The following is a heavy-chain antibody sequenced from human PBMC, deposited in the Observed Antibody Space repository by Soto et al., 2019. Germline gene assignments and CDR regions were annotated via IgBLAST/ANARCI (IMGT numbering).Heavy chain of an antibody. Sequence: GASVKVSCKASGGTFNSYAISWVRQDNGQGLEWMGGIIPIFGTANYAQKFQGRVTITADESTSTAYMELSSLRSEDTAVYYCARAPITYYDKTANWFDPWGQGTLVTVSS. CDR2: IIPIFGTA. D-gene: IGHD3-9*01. CDR3: ARAPITYYDKTANWFDP. V-gene: IGHV1-69*13. J-gene: IGHJ5*02. CDR1: GGTFNSYA.